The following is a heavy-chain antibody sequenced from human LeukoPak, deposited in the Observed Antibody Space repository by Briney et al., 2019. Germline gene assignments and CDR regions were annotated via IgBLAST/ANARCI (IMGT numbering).Heavy chain of an antibody. CDR3: AKGTTGIAVQTVY. CDR1: GFIFSTYA. CDR2: ISYDGSNK. D-gene: IGHD6-19*01. V-gene: IGHV3-30*18. J-gene: IGHJ4*02. Sequence: GGSLRLSCAASGFIFSTYAMSWVRQAPGKGLEWVAVISYDGSNKYYADSVKGRFTISRDNSKNTLYLQMNSLRAEDTAVYYCAKGTTGIAVQTVYWGQGTLVTVSS.